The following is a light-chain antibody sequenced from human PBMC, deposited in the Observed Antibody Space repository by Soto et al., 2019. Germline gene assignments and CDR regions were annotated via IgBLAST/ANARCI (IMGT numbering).Light chain of an antibody. V-gene: IGLV2-14*01. CDR3: SSYTRSSTVV. CDR1: SSDVGTYNY. CDR2: EVS. J-gene: IGLJ3*02. Sequence: QSALTQPASVSGSPGQSITISCTGTSSDVGTYNYVSWYQQHPGKAPNLIIFEVSNRPSGISDRFSGSKSDNKASLTISGLQAEDEADYYCSSYTRSSTVVFGGGTKLTV.